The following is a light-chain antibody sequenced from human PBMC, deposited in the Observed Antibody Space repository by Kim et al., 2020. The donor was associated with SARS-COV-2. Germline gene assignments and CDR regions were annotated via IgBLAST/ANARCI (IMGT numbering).Light chain of an antibody. CDR2: DNS. Sequence: QSVVTQPPSVSAAPGQKVTIFCSGSTSNVAIEYVSWFQQLPGAAPKLLLYDNSRRTSGVPDRISGSKFGTSATLDITGLQTGDEADYYCGTWDRSLSAYVIGPGTKVTVL. V-gene: IGLV1-51*01. J-gene: IGLJ1*01. CDR1: TSNVAIEY. CDR3: GTWDRSLSAYV.